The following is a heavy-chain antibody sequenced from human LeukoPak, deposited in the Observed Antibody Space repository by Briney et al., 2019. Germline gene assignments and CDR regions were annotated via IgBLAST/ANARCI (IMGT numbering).Heavy chain of an antibody. CDR1: GFTFSSYE. CDR2: ISSSGSTI. Sequence: GGSLRLSCAASGFTFSSYEMNWVRQAPGKGLEWVSYISSSGSTIYYADSVKGRFTISRDNAKNSLYLQMNSLGAEDTAVYYCARDPLHCSSTSCYVDFYYWGQGTLVTVSS. D-gene: IGHD2-2*01. J-gene: IGHJ4*02. V-gene: IGHV3-48*03. CDR3: ARDPLHCSSTSCYVDFYY.